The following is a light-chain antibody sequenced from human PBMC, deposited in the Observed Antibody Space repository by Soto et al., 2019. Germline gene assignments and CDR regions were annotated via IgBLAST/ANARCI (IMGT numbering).Light chain of an antibody. CDR2: EVS. J-gene: IGLJ3*02. Sequence: QSALTQPPSASGSPGQSVTISCTETSSDVGAYKYVSWYQQYPGKAPKLMIYEVSKRPSGVPDRFSGSKSGNTASLTVSGLQDEDEADYYCTSYVGSNIWVFGGGTKLTVL. CDR1: SSDVGAYKY. CDR3: TSYVGSNIWV. V-gene: IGLV2-8*01.